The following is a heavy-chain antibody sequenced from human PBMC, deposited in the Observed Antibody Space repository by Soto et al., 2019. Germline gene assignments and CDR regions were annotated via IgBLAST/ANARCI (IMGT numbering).Heavy chain of an antibody. Sequence: PSETLSLTCAVYGGSFSDYYWSWIRQPPGKDLEWIGEINHSGISNYSPSLKSRVTMSVDTSKNLFSLKLTSVTAADTALYYCARFPFDSNDWTNPRYFDIWGQGTLVTVSS. CDR2: INHSGIS. CDR1: GGSFSDYY. D-gene: IGHD3-22*01. V-gene: IGHV4-34*01. CDR3: ARFPFDSNDWTNPRYFDI. J-gene: IGHJ4*02.